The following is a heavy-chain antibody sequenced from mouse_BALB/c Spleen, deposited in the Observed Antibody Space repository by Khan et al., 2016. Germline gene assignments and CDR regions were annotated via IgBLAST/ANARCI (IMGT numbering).Heavy chain of an antibody. CDR2: IYPGSGST. J-gene: IGHJ4*01. V-gene: IGHV1-77*01. Sequence: QVQLQQSGPELVKPGASVKMSCKAAGYTFTDYVISWVKQRTGQGLEWIGEIYPGSGSTYYNEKFKGKATLTADKSSNTAYMQLSSLTSEDSAVYFCARRDYYDYHYYAMDYWGQGTSVTVSS. D-gene: IGHD2-4*01. CDR3: ARRDYYDYHYYAMDY. CDR1: GYTFTDYV.